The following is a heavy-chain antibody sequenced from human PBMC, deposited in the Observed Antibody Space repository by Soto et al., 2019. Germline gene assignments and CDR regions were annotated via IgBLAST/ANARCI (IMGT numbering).Heavy chain of an antibody. V-gene: IGHV5-51*01. J-gene: IGHJ6*02. Sequence: PGESLKISCKGSGYSFTSYWIGWVRQMPGKGLEWLGIIYPGDSDTRYSPSFQGQVTISADKSINTAYLQWSSLKASDTAMYYCASHPYSSSWYGVSGMDVWGQGTTVTVSS. CDR1: GYSFTSYW. CDR3: ASHPYSSSWYGVSGMDV. D-gene: IGHD6-13*01. CDR2: IYPGDSDT.